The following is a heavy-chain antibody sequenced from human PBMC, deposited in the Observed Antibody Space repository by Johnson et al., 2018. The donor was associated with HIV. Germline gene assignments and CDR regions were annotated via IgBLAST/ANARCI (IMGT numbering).Heavy chain of an antibody. Sequence: QVQLVESGGGLVKPGGSLRLSCAASGFSFSDYFVSWIRQAPGKGLEWVSYISRGGSSASVIDCADSVKGRFTISRDNAKNSLYLQMNSLRAEDTAVYYCARDCSYGSNDAFDIWGQGTMVTVSS. CDR1: GFSFSDYF. V-gene: IGHV3-11*04. CDR2: ISRGGSSASVI. CDR3: ARDCSYGSNDAFDI. D-gene: IGHD5-18*01. J-gene: IGHJ3*02.